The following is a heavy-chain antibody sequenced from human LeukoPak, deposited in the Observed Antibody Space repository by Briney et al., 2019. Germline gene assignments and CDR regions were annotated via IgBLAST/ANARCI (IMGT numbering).Heavy chain of an antibody. CDR2: MNPNSGNT. CDR3: ARVRSSWWIPENDVFDI. V-gene: IGHV1-8*02. J-gene: IGHJ3*02. CDR1: GGTFSSYA. Sequence: ASVKVSCKASGGTFSSYAISWVRQATGQGLEWMGWMNPNSGNTGYAQKFQGRVTMTRNTSISTAYMELSSLRSEDTAVYYCARVRSSWWIPENDVFDIWGQGTMVTVSS. D-gene: IGHD6-13*01.